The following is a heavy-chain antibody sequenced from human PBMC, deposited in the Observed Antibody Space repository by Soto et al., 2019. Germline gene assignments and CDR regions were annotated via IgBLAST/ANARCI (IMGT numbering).Heavy chain of an antibody. CDR2: INDDGIST. D-gene: IGHD2-15*01. CDR3: ARDTYCSGSSCFGGGLDV. Sequence: EVQLVESGGGLVQPGGSLRISCAASGFTFSTSWMHWVRQAPGKGLVWVSRINDDGISTNYADSVKGRFTISRDNAKNTLYLQMTSLRSEDTAVYYCARDTYCSGSSCFGGGLDVWGQGTTVNVSS. CDR1: GFTFSTSW. J-gene: IGHJ6*02. V-gene: IGHV3-74*01.